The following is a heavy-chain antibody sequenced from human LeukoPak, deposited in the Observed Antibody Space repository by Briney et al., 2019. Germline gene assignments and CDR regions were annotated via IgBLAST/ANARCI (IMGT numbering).Heavy chain of an antibody. CDR3: AKEAARVAARLGVFDY. Sequence: GGSLRLSCAASGFTFDDYTMHWVRQAPGKGLEWVSLISWDGGSTYYADSVKGRFTISRDNSKNSLYQQTNSLRTEDTALYYCAKEAARVAARLGVFDYWGQGTLVTVSS. CDR2: ISWDGGST. J-gene: IGHJ4*02. D-gene: IGHD6-6*01. V-gene: IGHV3-43*01. CDR1: GFTFDDYT.